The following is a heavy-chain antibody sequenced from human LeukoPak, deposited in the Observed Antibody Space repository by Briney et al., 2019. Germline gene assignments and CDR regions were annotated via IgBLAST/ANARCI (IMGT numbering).Heavy chain of an antibody. D-gene: IGHD1-26*01. V-gene: IGHV4-4*07. Sequence: SETLSLTCTVSGGSISSYYWSWIRQPPGKGLEWIGRIYTSGSTNYNPSLKSRVTMSVDTSKNQFSLKLSSVTAADTAVYYCASGGSGSSFPENWFDPWGQGTLVTVSS. J-gene: IGHJ5*02. CDR2: IYTSGST. CDR3: ASGGSGSSFPENWFDP. CDR1: GGSISSYY.